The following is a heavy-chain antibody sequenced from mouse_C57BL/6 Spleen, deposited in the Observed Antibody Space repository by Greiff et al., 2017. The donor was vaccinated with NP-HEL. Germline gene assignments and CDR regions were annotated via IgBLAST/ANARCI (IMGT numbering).Heavy chain of an antibody. CDR2: IDPEDGET. V-gene: IGHV14-2*01. D-gene: IGHD2-4*01. Sequence: VQLQQSGAELVKPGASVKLSCTASGFNIKDYYMHWVKQRTEQGLEWIGRIDPEDGETKYAPKSQGKATITADTSSTTAYLQLSSLTSEYTAVYYCARSYDDYGWYFDVWGTGTTVTVSS. J-gene: IGHJ1*03. CDR3: ARSYDDYGWYFDV. CDR1: GFNIKDYY.